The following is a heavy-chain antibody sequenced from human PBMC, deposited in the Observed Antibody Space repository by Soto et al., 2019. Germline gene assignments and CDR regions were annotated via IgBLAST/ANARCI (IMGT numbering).Heavy chain of an antibody. CDR3: ATPQRAYYYDSSGPGDGAFDI. J-gene: IGHJ3*02. D-gene: IGHD3-22*01. Sequence: ASVKVSCKASGYTFTSYGISWVRQAPGQGLEWMGWISAYNGNTNYAQKLQGRVTMTTDTSTSTAYMELRSLRSEDTAVYYCATPQRAYYYDSSGPGDGAFDIWGQGTMVTVSS. CDR2: ISAYNGNT. CDR1: GYTFTSYG. V-gene: IGHV1-18*01.